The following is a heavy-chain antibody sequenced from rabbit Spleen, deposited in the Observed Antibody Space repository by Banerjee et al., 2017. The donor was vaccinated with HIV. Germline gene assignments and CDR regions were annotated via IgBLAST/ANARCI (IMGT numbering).Heavy chain of an antibody. Sequence: QSLEESGGDLVKPGASLTLTCTASGFSFSTSYWICWVRQAPGKGLEWIACPDGGSSAGTYYASWAKGRFTVSKTSSTTVTLQMTSLTAADTATYFCGRDVSGGSYADRINLWGQGTLVTVS. V-gene: IGHV1S40*01. CDR3: GRDVSGGSYADRINL. D-gene: IGHD8-1*01. CDR2: PDGGSSAGT. CDR1: GFSFSTSYW. J-gene: IGHJ4*01.